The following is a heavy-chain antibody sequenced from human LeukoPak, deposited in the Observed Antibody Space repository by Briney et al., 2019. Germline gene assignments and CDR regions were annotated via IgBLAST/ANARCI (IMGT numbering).Heavy chain of an antibody. Sequence: ASVKVSCKASGYTFTSYGISWVRQAPGQGLEWMGWINPNSGGTNYAQKFQGRVTMTRDTSISTAYMELSRLRSDDTAVYYCAHLGYSSSWWGQGTLVTVSS. J-gene: IGHJ4*02. CDR2: INPNSGGT. CDR1: GYTFTSYG. V-gene: IGHV1-2*02. CDR3: AHLGYSSSW. D-gene: IGHD6-13*01.